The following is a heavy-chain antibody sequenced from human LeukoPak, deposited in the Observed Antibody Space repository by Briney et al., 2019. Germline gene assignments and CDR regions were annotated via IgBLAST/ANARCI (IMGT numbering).Heavy chain of an antibody. CDR1: GFTFSNAW. Sequence: PGGSLRLSCAASGFTFSNAWMSWVRQSPGKGLEWIGEIGHNGTTNYNPSLKGRVTISLDTSKNQFSLKLISVTAADTAVYYCARPSGGIPFKRFDFWGQGTLVFVSS. J-gene: IGHJ4*02. CDR2: IGHNGTT. V-gene: IGHV4-34*01. CDR3: ARPSGGIPFKRFDF. D-gene: IGHD1-14*01.